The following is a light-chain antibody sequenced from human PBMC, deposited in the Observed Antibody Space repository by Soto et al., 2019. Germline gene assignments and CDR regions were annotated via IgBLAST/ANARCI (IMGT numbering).Light chain of an antibody. CDR3: QHYGSSPGLT. CDR1: QIVSSY. J-gene: IGKJ4*01. CDR2: DAS. V-gene: IGKV3-11*01. Sequence: ETVLTQSPATLSLSPGERATLSCRASQIVSSYLAWYQQKPGQAPRLLIYDASNRATGIPARFGGSGSGTDFTLTISRLESEDSAVYYCQHYGSSPGLTFGGGTKVDI.